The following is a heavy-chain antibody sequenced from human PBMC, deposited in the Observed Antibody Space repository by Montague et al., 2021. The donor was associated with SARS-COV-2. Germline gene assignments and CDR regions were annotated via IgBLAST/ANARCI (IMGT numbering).Heavy chain of an antibody. Sequence: SETLSLTCTVSGGSISSYYWSWIRQPPGKGLEWIGYIYYSGSTNYNPSLKSRVTISVDTSKNQFSLKLSSVTAADTGVYYCASQVPDFWSGIDYWGQGTLVTVSS. V-gene: IGHV4-59*01. CDR2: IYYSGST. CDR1: GGSISSYY. CDR3: ASQVPDFWSGIDY. D-gene: IGHD3-3*01. J-gene: IGHJ4*02.